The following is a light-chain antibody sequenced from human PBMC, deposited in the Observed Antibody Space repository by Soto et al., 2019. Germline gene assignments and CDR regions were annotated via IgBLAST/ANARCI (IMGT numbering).Light chain of an antibody. V-gene: IGLV3-21*02. CDR3: QVWDSSSDLRV. CDR2: DDF. CDR1: NIGSKS. Sequence: SYELTQPPSVSVAPGQTARITCAENNIGSKSVHWYQQKPGQAPVLVVYDDFDRPSGIPERLSGSNSGNTATLTISRVEAGDEADYYCQVWDSSSDLRVFGGGTKATVL. J-gene: IGLJ3*02.